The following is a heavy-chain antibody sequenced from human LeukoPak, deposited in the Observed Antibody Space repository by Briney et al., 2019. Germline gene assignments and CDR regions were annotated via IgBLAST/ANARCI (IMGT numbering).Heavy chain of an antibody. V-gene: IGHV4-59*01. CDR1: GDSISSFY. J-gene: IGHJ4*02. CDR2: IYHTGST. Sequence: SETLSLTCTVSGDSISSFYWTWIRQPPGKGLEWIGYIYHTGSTNYNPSLKSRVTISVDTSKNQFSLKLSSVTAADTAVYYCASGSIVGVLWGWGQGTLVTVSS. D-gene: IGHD1-26*01. CDR3: ASGSIVGVLWG.